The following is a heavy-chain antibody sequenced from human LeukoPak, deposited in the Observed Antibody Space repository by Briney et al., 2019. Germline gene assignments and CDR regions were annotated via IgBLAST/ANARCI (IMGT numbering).Heavy chain of an antibody. CDR1: GYTFTGYY. J-gene: IGHJ4*02. CDR3: ARGGPGYYFDY. D-gene: IGHD1-1*01. Sequence: RASVNVSCKASGYTFTGYYMHGVRQAPGQGLEWMGWINPNSGCTNYAQKFQGSVTMTRDTSISTAYMELSRLRSDDTAVYYCARGGPGYYFDYWGQGTLVTVSS. CDR2: INPNSGCT. V-gene: IGHV1-2*02.